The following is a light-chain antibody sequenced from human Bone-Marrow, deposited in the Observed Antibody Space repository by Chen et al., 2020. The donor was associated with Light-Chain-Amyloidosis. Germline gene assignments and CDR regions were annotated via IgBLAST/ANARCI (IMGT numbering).Light chain of an antibody. V-gene: IGLV3-25*03. Sequence: SYELTQPPSVSVPPGQTASITCSGDDLPTKYAYWYQQNPGQAPVLVIHRDTERPSGISERFYGSSSGTTTTLTISGGQAEDEADYHCQSADSSGTYEVIFGGGTKLTVL. CDR3: QSADSSGTYEVI. J-gene: IGLJ2*01. CDR1: DLPTKY. CDR2: RDT.